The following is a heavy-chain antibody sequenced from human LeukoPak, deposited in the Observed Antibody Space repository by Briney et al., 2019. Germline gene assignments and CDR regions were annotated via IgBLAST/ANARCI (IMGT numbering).Heavy chain of an antibody. CDR2: IYYSGST. J-gene: IGHJ4*02. CDR3: ATSSITMVRGGFNFDY. Sequence: SETLSLTCTVSGGSISSGDYYWSWIRQPPGKGLEWIGYIYYSGSTYYNPSLKSRVTISVDTSKNQFSLKLSSVTAADTAVYYCATSSITMVRGGFNFDYWGQGTLVTVSS. CDR1: GGSISSGDYY. D-gene: IGHD3-10*01. V-gene: IGHV4-30-4*01.